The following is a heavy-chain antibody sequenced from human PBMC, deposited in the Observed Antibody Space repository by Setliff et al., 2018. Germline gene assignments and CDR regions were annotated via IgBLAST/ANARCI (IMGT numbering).Heavy chain of an antibody. J-gene: IGHJ6*03. CDR1: GYTFTGYY. CDR3: ARERVDYDYARRHVSASRYYYYYMDV. CDR2: INPNSGGT. Sequence: ASVKVSCKASGYTFTGYYMHWVRQAPGQGLEWMGWINPNSGGTNYAQKFQGRVTMTRDTSISTAYMELSRLRSDDTAVYYCARERVDYDYARRHVSASRYYYYYMDVWGKGTTVTVSS. D-gene: IGHD3-16*01. V-gene: IGHV1-2*02.